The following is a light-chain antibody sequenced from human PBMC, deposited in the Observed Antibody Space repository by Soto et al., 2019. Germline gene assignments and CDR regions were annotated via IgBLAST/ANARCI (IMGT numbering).Light chain of an antibody. Sequence: EIVSTQSPGTLSLSPGERATRSCRASQSVSNNYLAWYQQKPGQAPRLLIYGASNRATGIPDRFSGSGSGTDFTLTISRLEPEDFAVYYCQQYGSSGTFGQGTKVDIK. V-gene: IGKV3-20*01. CDR3: QQYGSSGT. J-gene: IGKJ1*01. CDR2: GAS. CDR1: QSVSNNY.